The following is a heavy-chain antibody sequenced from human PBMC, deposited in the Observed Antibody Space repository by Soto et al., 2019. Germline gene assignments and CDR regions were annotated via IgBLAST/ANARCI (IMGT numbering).Heavy chain of an antibody. Sequence: EVQLLESGGGLVQPGVSLRLSWAASGFTFSTYSMAWVRQAPGKGLAWVSGLSGGGANTFYADSVKGRFTISVDNSKNTVYLQMNSLRVEDTAVYYCARWDGYGDEWGQGTLVTVSS. V-gene: IGHV3-23*01. CDR1: GFTFSTYS. D-gene: IGHD5-12*01. CDR3: ARWDGYGDE. CDR2: LSGGGANT. J-gene: IGHJ4*02.